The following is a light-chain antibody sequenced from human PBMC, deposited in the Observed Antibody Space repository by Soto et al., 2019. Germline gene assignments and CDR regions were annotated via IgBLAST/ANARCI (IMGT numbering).Light chain of an antibody. CDR1: QSVSYY. V-gene: IGKV3-11*01. CDR2: DAS. J-gene: IGKJ4*01. CDR3: QQRHTWPLT. Sequence: EIVLTQSPATLSLSAGERATLSCRTSQSVSYYLAWYQQKPGQAPRLLIHDASNRATGIPDRFRGSGSGTDFTLSISSLEPEDFAVYYCQQRHTWPLTFGGGTKVEIK.